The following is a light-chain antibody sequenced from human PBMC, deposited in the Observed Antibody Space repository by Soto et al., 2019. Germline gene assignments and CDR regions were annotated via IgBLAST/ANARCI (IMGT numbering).Light chain of an antibody. CDR1: QNVRGN. Sequence: VVMTQSPATLSVSPGERATLSCRASQNVRGNLAWYQQKPGQAPRLLIYGASTRATDVPARFSGSGAGTEFTLSISSLQSEDFAVYYCQQYNNWPPYTFGQGTKLEIK. V-gene: IGKV3-15*01. CDR3: QQYNNWPPYT. CDR2: GAS. J-gene: IGKJ2*01.